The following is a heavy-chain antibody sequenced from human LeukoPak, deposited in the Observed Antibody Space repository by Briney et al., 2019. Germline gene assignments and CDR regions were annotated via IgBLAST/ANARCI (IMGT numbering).Heavy chain of an antibody. J-gene: IGHJ5*02. Sequence: GGTLRLSCAASGLTFSNYGMAWVRQAPGKGLEWVSAISGSGESTYNADSVKGRFTISRDNSKNTLYLQMNRLRAEDTAVYYCAKDLASYSPTFDWFDPWGQGTLVTVSS. V-gene: IGHV3-23*01. CDR2: ISGSGEST. CDR1: GLTFSNYG. CDR3: AKDLASYSPTFDWFDP. D-gene: IGHD3-10*01.